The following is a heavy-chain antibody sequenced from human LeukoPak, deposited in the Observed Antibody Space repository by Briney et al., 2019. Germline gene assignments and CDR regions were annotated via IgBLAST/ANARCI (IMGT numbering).Heavy chain of an antibody. J-gene: IGHJ4*02. V-gene: IGHV3-30*18. D-gene: IGHD6-6*01. CDR2: VSYDGSNK. CDR1: GFTFNNYA. CDR3: AKDRSSSSGGIDY. Sequence: GGSLKLSCAASGFTFNNYAMHWVRQAPGKGLEWVAVVSYDGSNKYYADSVKGRFTISRDNSKNTLYLRMNSLRAEDTAVYYCAKDRSSSSGGIDYWGQGTLVTVSS.